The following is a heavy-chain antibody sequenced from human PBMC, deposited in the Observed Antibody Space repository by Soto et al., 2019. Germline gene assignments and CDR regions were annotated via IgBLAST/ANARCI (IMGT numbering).Heavy chain of an antibody. CDR1: GFTFSSYS. Sequence: GGSLRLSCAASGFTFSSYSMNWVRQAPGKGLEWVSYISSSSSTIYYADSVKGRFTISRDNAKNSLYLQMNSLRAEDTAVYYCARDGKKLLWFGELWGLDIWGQGTMVTVSS. CDR3: ARDGKKLLWFGELWGLDI. CDR2: ISSSSSTI. V-gene: IGHV3-48*01. J-gene: IGHJ3*02. D-gene: IGHD3-10*01.